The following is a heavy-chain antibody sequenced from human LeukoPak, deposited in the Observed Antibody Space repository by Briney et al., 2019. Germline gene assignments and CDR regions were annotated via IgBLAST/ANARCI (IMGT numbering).Heavy chain of an antibody. J-gene: IGHJ4*02. Sequence: GGSLRLSCAASRFTFSSFGMSWVRQAPGKGLEWVSAIRTSDGSTYYADSVKGRFTVSRDNSKNTMSLQMNSLRAEDTAIYYCAKTRELNYFDDWGQGTLVTVSS. V-gene: IGHV3-23*01. CDR3: AKTRELNYFDD. D-gene: IGHD3-10*01. CDR2: IRTSDGST. CDR1: RFTFSSFG.